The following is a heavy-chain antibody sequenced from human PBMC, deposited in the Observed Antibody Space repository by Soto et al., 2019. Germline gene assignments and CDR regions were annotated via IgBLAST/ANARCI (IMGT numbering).Heavy chain of an antibody. CDR3: ARVGCNSTSCPTDLDY. CDR2: INHSGST. J-gene: IGHJ4*02. V-gene: IGHV4-34*01. D-gene: IGHD2-2*01. CDR1: GGSFSGYY. Sequence: QVQLQQWGAGLLKPSETLSLTCAGYGGSFSGYYWSWIRQPPGKGLEWIGEINHSGSTNYNPSLKSRVTISVDTSKNQFSLKLSSVTAADTAVYYCARVGCNSTSCPTDLDYWGQGTLVTVSS.